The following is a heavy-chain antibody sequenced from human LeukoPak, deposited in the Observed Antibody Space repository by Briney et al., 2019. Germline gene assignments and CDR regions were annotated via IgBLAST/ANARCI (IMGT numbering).Heavy chain of an antibody. V-gene: IGHV1-69*04. J-gene: IGHJ6*03. CDR2: IIPILGIA. CDR1: GGTFSSYT. D-gene: IGHD6-6*01. Sequence: SVKVSCKASGGTFSSYTISWVRQAPGQGLEWMGRIIPILGIANYAQKFQGRVTITADKSTSTAYMELSSLRSEDTAVYYCARDSSSSPFDYYYYYMDVWGKGTTVTVSS. CDR3: ARDSSSSPFDYYYYYMDV.